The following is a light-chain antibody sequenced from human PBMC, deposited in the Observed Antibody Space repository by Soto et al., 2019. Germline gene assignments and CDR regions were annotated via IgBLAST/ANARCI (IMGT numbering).Light chain of an antibody. J-gene: IGLJ3*02. Sequence: QSALTQPPSASGSPGQSVTISCTGTSSDVGAYKYVSWYQQYPGKAPKLMIYEVTKRPSGVPDRFSGSKSGNTASLTVYGLKAEDEADYYCTSYVGNDIWVFGGGTKVTVL. CDR1: SSDVGAYKY. CDR2: EVT. V-gene: IGLV2-8*01. CDR3: TSYVGNDIWV.